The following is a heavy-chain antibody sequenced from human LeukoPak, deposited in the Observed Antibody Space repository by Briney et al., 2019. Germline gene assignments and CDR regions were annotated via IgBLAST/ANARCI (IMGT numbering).Heavy chain of an antibody. CDR1: GYTFTGYY. Sequence: EASVKVSCKASGYTFTGYYMHWVRQAPGQGLEWMGWINPNSGGTNYAQKFQGRVTVTRDTSTSTVYMELSSLRSEDTAVYYCARAMGAKPFDYWGQGTLVTVSS. D-gene: IGHD1-26*01. CDR3: ARAMGAKPFDY. CDR2: INPNSGGT. V-gene: IGHV1-2*02. J-gene: IGHJ4*02.